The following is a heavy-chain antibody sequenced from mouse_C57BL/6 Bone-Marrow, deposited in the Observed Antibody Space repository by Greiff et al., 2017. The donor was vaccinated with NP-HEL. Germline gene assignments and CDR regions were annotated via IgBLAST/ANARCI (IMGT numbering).Heavy chain of an antibody. V-gene: IGHV5-17*01. J-gene: IGHJ1*03. D-gene: IGHD1-1*01. CDR1: GFTYSDYG. CDR3: ARPPYYYGSSYPYWYFDV. Sequence: EVKVVESGGGLVKPGGSLKLSCAASGFTYSDYGMHWVRQAPEKGLEWVAYISSGSSTIYYADTVKGRFTISRDNAKNTLFLQMTSLRSEDTAMYYCARPPYYYGSSYPYWYFDVWGTGTTVTVSS. CDR2: ISSGSSTI.